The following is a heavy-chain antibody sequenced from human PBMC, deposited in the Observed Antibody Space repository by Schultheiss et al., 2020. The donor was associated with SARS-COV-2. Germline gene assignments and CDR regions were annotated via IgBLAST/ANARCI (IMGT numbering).Heavy chain of an antibody. CDR2: ISWNSGSI. CDR3: AKDSTLTTVNLGVLDV. CDR1: GFTFDDYA. D-gene: IGHD4-17*01. V-gene: IGHV3-9*01. J-gene: IGHJ6*02. Sequence: GGSLRLSCAASGFTFDDYAMHWVRQAPGKGLEWVSGISWNSGSIGYADSVKGRFTISRDNAKNSLYLQMNSLRAEDTALYYCAKDSTLTTVNLGVLDVWGQGTTVTVSS.